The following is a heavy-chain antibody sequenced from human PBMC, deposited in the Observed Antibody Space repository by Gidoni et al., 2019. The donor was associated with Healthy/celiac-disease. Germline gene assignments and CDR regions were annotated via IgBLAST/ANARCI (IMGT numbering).Heavy chain of an antibody. CDR2: ISGSGGST. V-gene: IGHV3-23*01. CDR3: AKMGDQLPPYYYYGMDV. D-gene: IGHD2-2*01. Sequence: EVQLLESGGGLVQPGGSLRLSCAASGFTFTSCAMGWVRQAPGKGLEWVSAISGSGGSTYYADSVKGRFTISRDNSKNTLYLQMNSLRAEDTAVYYCAKMGDQLPPYYYYGMDVWGQGTTVTVSS. CDR1: GFTFTSCA. J-gene: IGHJ6*02.